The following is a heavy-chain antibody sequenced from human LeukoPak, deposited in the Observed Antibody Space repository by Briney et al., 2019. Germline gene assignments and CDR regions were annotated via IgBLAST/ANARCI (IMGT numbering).Heavy chain of an antibody. CDR2: INSDGSST. J-gene: IGHJ4*02. D-gene: IGHD1-26*01. V-gene: IGHV3-74*01. CDR1: GFTFDDYG. CDR3: ARDPSYSENLDY. Sequence: GGSLRLSCAASGFTFDDYGMSWVRQAPGKGLVWVSRINSDGSSTTYADSVKGRFTISGDNAKNTLYLQMNSLRAEDTAVYYCARDPSYSENLDYWGQGTLVTVSS.